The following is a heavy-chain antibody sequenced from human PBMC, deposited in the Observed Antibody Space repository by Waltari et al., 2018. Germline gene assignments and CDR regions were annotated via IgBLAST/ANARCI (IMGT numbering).Heavy chain of an antibody. CDR3: AREADGPFDV. CDR2: ISYDGLKQ. D-gene: IGHD6-25*01. Sequence: QVQLVESGGGVVQPGRSLRLSCAASGFAFSDYPIHWVRQAPGKGLELVTMISYDGLKQYYADSVRGRFTISRDNSRDTLVLQMRSLRIEDTAVYYCAREADGPFDVWGQGTMVTVSS. J-gene: IGHJ3*01. CDR1: GFAFSDYP. V-gene: IGHV3-30*15.